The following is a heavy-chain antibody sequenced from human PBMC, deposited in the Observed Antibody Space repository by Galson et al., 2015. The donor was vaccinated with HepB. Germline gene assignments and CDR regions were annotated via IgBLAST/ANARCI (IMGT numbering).Heavy chain of an antibody. Sequence: SLRLSCAVSGFTFNIAWMNWVRQAPGKGLQWVGRIKSRTDGGTTDYAAPVEGRITISRDDSKNTVYLQMNSLKTEDTAVYYCTTEGGDYWGQGTLVIVSS. D-gene: IGHD1-26*01. J-gene: IGHJ4*02. V-gene: IGHV3-15*01. CDR2: IKSRTDGGTT. CDR3: TTEGGDY. CDR1: GFTFNIAW.